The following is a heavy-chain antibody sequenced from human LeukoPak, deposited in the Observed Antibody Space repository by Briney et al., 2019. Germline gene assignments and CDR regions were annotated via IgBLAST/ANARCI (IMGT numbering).Heavy chain of an antibody. D-gene: IGHD4-17*01. CDR3: AKDIGNYGDYPDG. J-gene: IGHJ1*01. CDR1: GFTFSDYA. CDR2: ISSSGGSA. Sequence: GGSLRLSCAASGFTFSDYATTWVRQAPGKGLEWVSTISSSGGSAHSADSVRGRFTISRDNSKNTLYLHMNSLRAGDTAVFFCAKDIGNYGDYPDGWGQVTLVSVAS. V-gene: IGHV3-23*01.